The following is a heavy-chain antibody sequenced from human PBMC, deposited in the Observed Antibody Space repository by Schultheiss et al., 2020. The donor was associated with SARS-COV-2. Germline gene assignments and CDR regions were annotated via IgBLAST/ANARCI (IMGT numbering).Heavy chain of an antibody. CDR2: ISYDGSNK. V-gene: IGHV3-30*03. CDR3: SRVGSFSIRD. Sequence: GGSLRLSCAASGFTFSSYGMHWVRQAPGKGLEWVAVISYDGSNKYYADSVKGRFTISRDNSKNTLYLQMNSLRAEDTAVYYCSRVGSFSIRDWGQGTLVTVSS. CDR1: GFTFSSYG. D-gene: IGHD6-6*01. J-gene: IGHJ4*02.